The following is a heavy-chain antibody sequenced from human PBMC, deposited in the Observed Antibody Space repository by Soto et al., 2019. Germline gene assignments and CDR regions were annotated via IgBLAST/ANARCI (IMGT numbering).Heavy chain of an antibody. V-gene: IGHV3-23*01. J-gene: IGHJ4*02. CDR2: ISGSGGST. CDR3: AKEDCSGGSCYSGFYDY. D-gene: IGHD2-15*01. Sequence: GGSLRLSCAASGFTFISYAMSWVLQAPWKGLEWVSAISGSGGSTYYADSVKGRFTISRDNSKNTLYLQMNSLRAEDTAVYYCAKEDCSGGSCYSGFYDYWGQGTLVTVSS. CDR1: GFTFISYA.